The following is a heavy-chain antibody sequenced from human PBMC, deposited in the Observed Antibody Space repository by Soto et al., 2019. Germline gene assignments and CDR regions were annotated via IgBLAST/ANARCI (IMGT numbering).Heavy chain of an antibody. D-gene: IGHD2-8*02. Sequence: PXXTLSLPCTVSGGSISRGGYYWSWIRQHPGKGLEWIGYIYYSGSTYYNPSLKSRVTISVDTSKNQFSLKLSSVTAGDTAVYYCAKATATGGGAFEIYGQGTMVTVSS. CDR3: AKATATGGGAFEI. CDR1: GGSISRGGYY. CDR2: IYYSGST. V-gene: IGHV4-31*03. J-gene: IGHJ3*02.